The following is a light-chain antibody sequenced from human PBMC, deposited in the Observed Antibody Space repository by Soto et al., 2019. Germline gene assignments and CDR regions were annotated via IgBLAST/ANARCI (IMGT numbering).Light chain of an antibody. CDR3: QQYGNSPPYT. CDR1: QSVSSSY. CDR2: DAS. Sequence: EIVLTQSPGTLSLSPGERATLSCRASQSVSSSYLAWYQQKPGQAPRLLIYDASSRATGIPDRFSGSGSGTDFTLTISRLEPEDSAVYYCQQYGNSPPYTFGQGTKLEIK. V-gene: IGKV3-20*01. J-gene: IGKJ2*01.